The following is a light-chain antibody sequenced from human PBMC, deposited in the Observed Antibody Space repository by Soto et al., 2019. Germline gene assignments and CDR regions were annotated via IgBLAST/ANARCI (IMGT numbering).Light chain of an antibody. CDR2: DAS. CDR1: QSVSSY. J-gene: IGKJ5*01. CDR3: QQYHNWPPIT. V-gene: IGKV3D-15*01. Sequence: DIVMTQSPLSLPVTPGEPASISCRASQSVSSYLAWYQQKPGQAPRLLIYDASNRATGIPARFSGSGSGTDFTLTISNLQAEDVAVYYCQQYHNWPPITFGQGTRLEIK.